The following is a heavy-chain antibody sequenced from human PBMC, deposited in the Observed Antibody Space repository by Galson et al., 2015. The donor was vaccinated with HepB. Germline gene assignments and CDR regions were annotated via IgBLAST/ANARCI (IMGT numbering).Heavy chain of an antibody. D-gene: IGHD6-19*01. CDR1: GFTFSSHW. Sequence: SLRLSCAGSGFTFSSHWMYWVRQAPGKGLVWVSRINKDGSSTDYADSVKGRFTISRDNSKNTLYLQMNSLRAEDTAVYYCAKGYSSGWASFDYWGQGTLVTVSS. CDR2: INKDGSST. V-gene: IGHV3-74*01. J-gene: IGHJ4*02. CDR3: AKGYSSGWASFDY.